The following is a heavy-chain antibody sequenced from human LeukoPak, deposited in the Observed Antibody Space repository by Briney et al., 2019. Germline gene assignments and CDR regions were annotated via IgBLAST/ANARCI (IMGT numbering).Heavy chain of an antibody. CDR3: AHSYGVRGGYAGYFDY. CDR2: IYWNDDK. Sequence: SGPTLLHPTPTLTLTCTFSGFSLSTSGVGVGWIRQPPVKALEWLTIIYWNDDKRYSPSLKSRLTITKDTSKNQVVLTMTNMDPVDTATYYCAHSYGVRGGYAGYFDYGGQGTLVTVSS. J-gene: IGHJ4*02. D-gene: IGHD3-10*01. CDR1: GFSLSTSGVG. V-gene: IGHV2-5*01.